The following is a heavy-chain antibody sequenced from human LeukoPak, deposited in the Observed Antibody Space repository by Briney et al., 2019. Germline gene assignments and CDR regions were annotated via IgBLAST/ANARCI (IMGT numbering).Heavy chain of an antibody. Sequence: ASVKVSCKVSGYTLTELSMHWVRQAPGKGLEWMGGFDPEDGETIYAQKFQGRVTMTEDTSTDTAYMELSSLRSEDTAVYYCATEVISSGWPRPLFDYWGQGTLVTVSS. J-gene: IGHJ4*02. CDR3: ATEVISSGWPRPLFDY. CDR2: FDPEDGET. V-gene: IGHV1-24*01. CDR1: GYTLTELS. D-gene: IGHD6-19*01.